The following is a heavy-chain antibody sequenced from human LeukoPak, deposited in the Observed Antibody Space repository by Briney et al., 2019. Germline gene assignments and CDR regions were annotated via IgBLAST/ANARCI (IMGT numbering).Heavy chain of an antibody. CDR2: ISAYNGNT. CDR1: GYTFTSYG. V-gene: IGHV1-18*01. D-gene: IGHD3-10*01. Sequence: GASVKVSCKASGYTFTSYGISWVRQAPGQGLEWMGWISAYNGNTNYAQKLQGRVTMTTDTSTSTAYMELRSLRSDDTAVYYCARETPILLWFGEGNWFDPWGQGTLVTVSS. J-gene: IGHJ5*02. CDR3: ARETPILLWFGEGNWFDP.